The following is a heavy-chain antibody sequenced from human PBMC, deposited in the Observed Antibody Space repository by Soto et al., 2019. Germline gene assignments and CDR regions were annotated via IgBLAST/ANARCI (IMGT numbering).Heavy chain of an antibody. J-gene: IGHJ4*02. CDR1: GFTFSNYY. Sequence: VGSLRLSCSASGFTFSNYYMTWVRQAPGKGLEWVASIKYDGNEQNYVDSVKGRFTISRDNAKNSLYLQMNSLRAEDTALYYCSRENWFQDYWGQGTLVTVSS. CDR2: IKYDGNEQ. CDR3: SRENWFQDY. D-gene: IGHD3-9*01. V-gene: IGHV3-7*03.